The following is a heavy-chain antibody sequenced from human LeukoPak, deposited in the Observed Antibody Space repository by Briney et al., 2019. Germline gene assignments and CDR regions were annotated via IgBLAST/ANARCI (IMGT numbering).Heavy chain of an antibody. D-gene: IGHD6-13*01. CDR3: ARDFSEGVAAAGTY. V-gene: IGHV3-30*03. Sequence: TGGSLRLSCAASGFTFSSYWMHWVRQAPGKGLEWVAVISYDGSNKYYADSVKGRFTISRDNSKNTLYLQMNSLRAEDTAVYYCARDFSEGVAAAGTYWGQGTLVTVSS. CDR2: ISYDGSNK. CDR1: GFTFSSYW. J-gene: IGHJ4*02.